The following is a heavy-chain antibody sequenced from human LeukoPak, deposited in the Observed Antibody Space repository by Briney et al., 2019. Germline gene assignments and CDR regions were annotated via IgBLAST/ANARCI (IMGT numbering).Heavy chain of an antibody. D-gene: IGHD5-12*01. CDR2: ITSSSRMI. J-gene: IGHJ6*03. Sequence: GGSLRLSCAASGFIFSSYTMNWVRQAPGKGLEWVSYITSSSRMIYYADSVKGRFTISRDNAKNSLYLQLNSLRAEDTAVYYCAREAVATSTTIYYYYYVDVWGKGTTVTVSS. CDR1: GFIFSSYT. CDR3: AREAVATSTTIYYYYYVDV. V-gene: IGHV3-48*01.